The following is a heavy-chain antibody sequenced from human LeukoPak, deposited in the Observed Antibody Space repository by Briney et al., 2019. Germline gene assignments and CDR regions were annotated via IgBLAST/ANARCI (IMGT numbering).Heavy chain of an antibody. CDR2: INPNSGGT. Sequence: ASVKVSCKASGYSFTGCYMHWVRQAPGQGLEWMGWINPNSGGTNYAQNLQGRVTMTRDTSISTAYMELSRLRSDDTAVYYCARVRGTGWYYFDYWGQGTLVTVSS. CDR1: GYSFTGCY. V-gene: IGHV1-2*02. D-gene: IGHD2-15*01. J-gene: IGHJ4*02. CDR3: ARVRGTGWYYFDY.